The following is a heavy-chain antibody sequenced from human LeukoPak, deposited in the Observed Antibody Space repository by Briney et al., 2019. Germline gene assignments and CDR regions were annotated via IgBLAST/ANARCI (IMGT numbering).Heavy chain of an antibody. Sequence: PGRSLRLSCAASGFTFSSYGMHWVRQAPGKGLEWVAVISYDGSNKYYADSVKGRFTISRDNSKNTLYLQMNSLRAEDTAVYYCAKDAIDYGDSGPFDYWGQGTLVTVSS. D-gene: IGHD4-17*01. J-gene: IGHJ4*02. CDR2: ISYDGSNK. CDR1: GFTFSSYG. V-gene: IGHV3-30*18. CDR3: AKDAIDYGDSGPFDY.